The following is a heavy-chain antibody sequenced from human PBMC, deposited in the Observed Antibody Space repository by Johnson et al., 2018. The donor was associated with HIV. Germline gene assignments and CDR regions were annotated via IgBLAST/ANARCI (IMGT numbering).Heavy chain of an antibody. Sequence: VQLVESGGGLKQPGGSLRLSCAASGFTFSSYDMHWVRQATGKGLEWVSTIGPAGDTSYPGSVKGGFTVSREDAKNSLYLQMNSLRAGDTALYYCARAVCRGGRCYSHDAFDIWGQGTMVTVSS. CDR1: GFTFSSYD. CDR3: ARAVCRGGRCYSHDAFDI. V-gene: IGHV3-13*01. J-gene: IGHJ3*02. CDR2: IGPAGDT. D-gene: IGHD2-15*01.